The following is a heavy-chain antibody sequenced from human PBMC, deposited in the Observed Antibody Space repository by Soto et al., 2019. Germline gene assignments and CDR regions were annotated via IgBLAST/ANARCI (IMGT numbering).Heavy chain of an antibody. CDR2: ISGGGDTT. Sequence: EVQLLESGGGLVQPGGSLRLSCAPSGFTFNNYAMTWVRQAPGKGLEWVSAISGGGDTTSYADSVKGRFTVSRDGSKNTRYLQMSRLRAEDTALDYCAKERGGSGSLAARVDFLGQGTLVTVSS. J-gene: IGHJ4*02. CDR1: GFTFNNYA. D-gene: IGHD3-10*01. CDR3: AKERGGSGSLAARVDF. V-gene: IGHV3-23*01.